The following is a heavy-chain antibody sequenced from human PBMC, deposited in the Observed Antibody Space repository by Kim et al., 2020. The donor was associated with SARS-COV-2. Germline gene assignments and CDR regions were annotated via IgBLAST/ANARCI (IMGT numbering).Heavy chain of an antibody. Sequence: GGSLRLSCAVSGYTCSTYSMSWVRQAPGKGLEWVSVIGGTDRRTFYADSVKGRFTIYKDNSKDTLYLQMNSLRVDDSAVYYCAKDGYYCDTTGSDPWGQGTLVTVSS. J-gene: IGHJ5*02. CDR2: IGGTDRRT. CDR1: GYTCSTYS. V-gene: IGHV3-23*01. CDR3: AKDGYYCDTTGSDP. D-gene: IGHD3-22*01.